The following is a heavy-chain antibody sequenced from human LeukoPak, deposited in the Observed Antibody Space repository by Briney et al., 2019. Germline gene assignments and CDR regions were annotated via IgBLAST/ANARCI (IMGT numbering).Heavy chain of an antibody. J-gene: IGHJ5*02. D-gene: IGHD4-17*01. CDR1: GFTFSSYW. Sequence: GGSLRLSCAASGFTFSSYWMSWVRQAPGKGLEWVANIKQDGSEKYYVDSVKGRFTISRDNAKNPLYLQMNSLRAEDTAVYYCARETYGDYGNWFDPWGQGTLVTVSS. CDR2: IKQDGSEK. CDR3: ARETYGDYGNWFDP. V-gene: IGHV3-7*01.